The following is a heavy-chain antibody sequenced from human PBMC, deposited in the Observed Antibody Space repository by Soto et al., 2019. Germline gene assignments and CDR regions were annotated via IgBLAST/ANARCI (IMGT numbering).Heavy chain of an antibody. D-gene: IGHD3-10*01. V-gene: IGHV4-59*08. CDR3: ARHGSFDYHYYMDV. Sequence: SETLSLTCTVSGGSISSYYWSWIRQPPGKGLEWFVYIYYSGSTNYNPSLKSRVTISVDTSKNQFSLKLSSVTAADTAVYYCARHGSFDYHYYMDVWGKGTTVTVSS. CDR1: GGSISSYY. J-gene: IGHJ6*03. CDR2: IYYSGST.